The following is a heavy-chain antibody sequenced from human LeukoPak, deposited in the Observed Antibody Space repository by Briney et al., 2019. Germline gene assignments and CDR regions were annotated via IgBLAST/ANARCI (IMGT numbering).Heavy chain of an antibody. CDR2: IRSKAYGGAI. CDR3: TRGGIDYGDYDRFFAY. V-gene: IGHV3-49*04. Sequence: GGSLRLSCTTSGFTFGDYAMSWVRQAPGRGPEWLTFIRSKAYGGAIDYAASVKGRFTMSRDDSKGIAYLQMNSLKIEDTAVYYCTRGGIDYGDYDRFFAYWGQGTLVTVSS. J-gene: IGHJ4*02. CDR1: GFTFGDYA. D-gene: IGHD4-17*01.